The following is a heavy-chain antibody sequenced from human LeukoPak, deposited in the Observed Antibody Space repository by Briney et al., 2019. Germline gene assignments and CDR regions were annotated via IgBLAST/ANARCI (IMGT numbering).Heavy chain of an antibody. D-gene: IGHD2-15*01. CDR3: ARGVDCSGGSCYLGLFFDY. CDR1: GYTFTSYG. J-gene: IGHJ4*02. Sequence: ASVKVSCKASGYTFTSYGISWVRQAPGQGLEWMGWISAYNGNTNYAQKLQGRVTMTTDTSTSTAYMELRSLRSDDTAVYYYARGVDCSGGSCYLGLFFDYWGQGTLVTVSS. CDR2: ISAYNGNT. V-gene: IGHV1-18*01.